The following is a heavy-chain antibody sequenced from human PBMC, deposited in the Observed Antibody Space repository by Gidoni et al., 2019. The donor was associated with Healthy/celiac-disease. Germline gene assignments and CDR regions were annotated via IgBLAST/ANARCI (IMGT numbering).Heavy chain of an antibody. CDR2: IDYSGST. CDR1: GGSISSSSYY. J-gene: IGHJ5*02. CDR3: ARNPAYYDFWSGYFTGNWFDP. D-gene: IGHD3-3*01. Sequence: QLQLQESGPGLVKPSETLSLTCTVSGGSISSSSYYSGWIRQPPGKGLEWIGSIDYSGSTYYNPSLKSRVTISVDTSKNQFSLKLSAVTAADTAVYYCARNPAYYDFWSGYFTGNWFDPWGQGTLVTVSS. V-gene: IGHV4-39*07.